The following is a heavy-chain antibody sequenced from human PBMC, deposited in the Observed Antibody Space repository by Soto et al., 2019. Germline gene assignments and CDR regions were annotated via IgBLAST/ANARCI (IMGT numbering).Heavy chain of an antibody. CDR1: GGSISSYY. J-gene: IGHJ6*02. CDR2: IYYSGST. Sequence: SETLSLTCTVSGGSISSYYWSWIRQPPGKGLEWIGYIYYSGSTNYNPSLKSRVTISVDTSKNQFSLKLSSVTAADTAVYYCARASYYYYYVMDVWGQGTTVTVSS. CDR3: ARASYYYYYVMDV. V-gene: IGHV4-59*01.